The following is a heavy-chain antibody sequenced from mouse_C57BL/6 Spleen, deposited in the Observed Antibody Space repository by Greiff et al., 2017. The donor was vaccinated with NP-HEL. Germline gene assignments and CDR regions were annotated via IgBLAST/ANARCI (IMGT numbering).Heavy chain of an antibody. CDR3: ARGHYGSSYGFDY. J-gene: IGHJ2*01. CDR1: GYTFTSYW. V-gene: IGHV1-53*01. D-gene: IGHD1-1*01. CDR2: INPSNGGT. Sequence: VKLQQPGTELVKPGASVKLSCKASGYTFTSYWMHWVKQRPGQGLEWIGNINPSNGGTNYNEKFKSKATLTVDKSSSTAYMQLSSLTSEDSAVYYCARGHYGSSYGFDYWGQGTTLTVSS.